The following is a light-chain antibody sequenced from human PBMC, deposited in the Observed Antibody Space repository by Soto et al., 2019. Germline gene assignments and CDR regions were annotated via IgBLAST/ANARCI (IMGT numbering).Light chain of an antibody. J-gene: IGKJ1*01. CDR3: QQYNTWPLT. CDR2: GAS. V-gene: IGKV3-15*01. Sequence: ENVLTQSPGTLTLSPGEGTTLCCRASQSVSSDLAWYNQKPGQAPRVLIYGASTRATGIPARLSGSGSGTDFTLTINSLKSEDFAVYYCQQYNTWPLTFGQGTKVDI. CDR1: QSVSSD.